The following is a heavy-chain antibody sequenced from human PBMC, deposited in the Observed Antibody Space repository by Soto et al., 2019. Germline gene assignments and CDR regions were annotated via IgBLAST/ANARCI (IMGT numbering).Heavy chain of an antibody. CDR3: AKENGFQFVNFGASGFDY. V-gene: IGHV3-23*01. CDR2: ISGSGSST. D-gene: IGHD6-6*01. CDR1: GFRFSSKA. Sequence: EVQLLESGGGLVQPGGSLRLSCAASGFRFSSKAMSWVRQAPGKGLEWGSIISGSGSSTYYTDSLKGRFTISRDNSKNMVYLEMNYLRAEDTAVYYCAKENGFQFVNFGASGFDYWGKGSLVSVSS. J-gene: IGHJ4*02.